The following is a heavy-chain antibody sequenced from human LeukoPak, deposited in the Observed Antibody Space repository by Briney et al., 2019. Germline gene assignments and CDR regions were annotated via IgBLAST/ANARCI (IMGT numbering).Heavy chain of an antibody. CDR3: AKDLRYYYDSSD. Sequence: GGSLRLSCAASGFTFSSYGMSWVRQAPGKGLEWVPAISGSGGSTYYADSVKGRFTISRDNSKNTLYLQMNSLRAEDTAVYYCAKDLRYYYDSSDWGQGTLVTVSS. J-gene: IGHJ4*02. CDR1: GFTFSSYG. V-gene: IGHV3-23*01. D-gene: IGHD3-22*01. CDR2: ISGSGGST.